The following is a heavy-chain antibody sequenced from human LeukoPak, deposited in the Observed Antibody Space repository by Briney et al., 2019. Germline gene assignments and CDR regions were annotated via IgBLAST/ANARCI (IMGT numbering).Heavy chain of an antibody. CDR2: IKQDGSEK. Sequence: PGGSLRLSCAASGFTFSSYWMSWVRQAPGKGLEWVANIKQDGSEKYYVDSVEGRFTISRDNAKNSLYLQMNSLRAEDTAVYYCARSIRYYDILTGYYIEYYFDYWGQGTLVTVSS. J-gene: IGHJ4*02. V-gene: IGHV3-7*01. D-gene: IGHD3-9*01. CDR1: GFTFSSYW. CDR3: ARSIRYYDILTGYYIEYYFDY.